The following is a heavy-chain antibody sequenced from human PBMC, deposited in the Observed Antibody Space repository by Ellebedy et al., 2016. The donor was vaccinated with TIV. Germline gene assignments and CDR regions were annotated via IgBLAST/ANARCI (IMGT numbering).Heavy chain of an antibody. J-gene: IGHJ4*02. V-gene: IGHV3-48*02. CDR3: ARDYGSGRRYFDY. D-gene: IGHD3-10*01. Sequence: GESLKISCAASGFTFSSYGMNWVRQAPGKGLEWVSYITTSSSSMYYAESVKGRFTISRDNAKNSLYLQMNSLRDEDTAVYYCARDYGSGRRYFDYWGQGTLVTVSS. CDR2: ITTSSSSM. CDR1: GFTFSSYG.